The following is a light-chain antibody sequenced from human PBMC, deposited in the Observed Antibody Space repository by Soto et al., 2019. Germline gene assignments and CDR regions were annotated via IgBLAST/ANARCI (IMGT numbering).Light chain of an antibody. V-gene: IGLV2-8*01. CDR3: LSYAGTAYV. Sequence: LNAPPSSSWAPGQSVTISCTGPRSDVGGYDYVSWYQQYPGKTPKLMIFEVTKRPSGVPDRFSGSKSGNTASLTVSGLQAEDEADYYCLSYAGTAYVFGTGTKV. CDR2: EVT. CDR1: RSDVGGYDY. J-gene: IGLJ1*01.